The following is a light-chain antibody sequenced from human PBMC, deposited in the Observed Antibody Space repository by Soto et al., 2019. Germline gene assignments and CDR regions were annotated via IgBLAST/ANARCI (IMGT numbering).Light chain of an antibody. V-gene: IGKV3-15*01. CDR2: GAS. J-gene: IGKJ1*01. CDR3: HQYGTSPQT. CDR1: QSVSSN. Sequence: EIVMTQSPATLSVSPGERATLSCRASQSVSSNLAWYQQKPGQAPRLLIYGASTRATGIPARFSGSGSGTDFTLTISRLEPEDFAVYYCHQYGTSPQTFGQGTKVDIK.